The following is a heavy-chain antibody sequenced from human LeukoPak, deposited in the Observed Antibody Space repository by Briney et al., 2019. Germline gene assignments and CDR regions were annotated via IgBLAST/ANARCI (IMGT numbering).Heavy chain of an antibody. V-gene: IGHV5-51*01. CDR2: IYPGDSDT. CDR1: GYRFTTYW. D-gene: IGHD5-24*01. J-gene: IGHJ3*02. CDR3: ARLSRMATTLDAFDT. Sequence: GESLKISCKGSGYRFTTYWIVWVRQMPGKGLERMGVIYPGDSDTRDSPSFQGQVTISADKSITTAYLQWSSLKASDTAMYYCARLSRMATTLDAFDTWGQGTMVTASS.